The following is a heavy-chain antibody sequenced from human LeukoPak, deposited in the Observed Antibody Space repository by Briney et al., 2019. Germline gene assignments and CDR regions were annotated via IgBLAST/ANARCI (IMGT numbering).Heavy chain of an antibody. Sequence: GSLRLSCAGSGFTFSSYWMHWVRQAPGKGLVWASRISTDASSTTYADSVKGRFTISRDNAKGTLYLQMSSLRAEDTAVYYCTGHHQAYSRTYWGQGTLVTVSS. V-gene: IGHV3-74*01. CDR2: ISTDASST. D-gene: IGHD4-11*01. CDR1: GFTFSSYW. CDR3: TGHHQAYSRTY. J-gene: IGHJ4*02.